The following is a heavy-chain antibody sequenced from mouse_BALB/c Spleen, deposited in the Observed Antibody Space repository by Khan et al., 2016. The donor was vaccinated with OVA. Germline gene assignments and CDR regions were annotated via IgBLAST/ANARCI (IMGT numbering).Heavy chain of an antibody. CDR3: EGSTVVTTRDALDY. CDR1: GYTFTAYY. V-gene: IGHV1-84*02. Sequence: QVQLQQPGPELVKPGASVKISCKASGYTFTAYYINWVKQKPGQGLEWIGWIYPVSANTKYNEKFKGKATFTVDTSSSPAYMQLSSLTSEDTAVYCCEGSTVVTTRDALDYWGQGTSVTVSS. CDR2: IYPVSANT. D-gene: IGHD1-1*01. J-gene: IGHJ4*01.